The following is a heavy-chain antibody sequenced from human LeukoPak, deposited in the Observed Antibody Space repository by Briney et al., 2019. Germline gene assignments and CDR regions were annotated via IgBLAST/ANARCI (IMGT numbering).Heavy chain of an antibody. CDR1: GFTFTSYE. CDR3: ARATSFDY. J-gene: IGHJ4*02. Sequence: GGPLRLSCAASGFTFTSYEMNWVRQAPGKGLEWVSYITISGSTIYYADSVKGRFTISRDNAKNSLYLQMNSLRAEDTAVYYCARATSFDYWGRGTLVTVSS. V-gene: IGHV3-48*03. CDR2: ITISGSTI.